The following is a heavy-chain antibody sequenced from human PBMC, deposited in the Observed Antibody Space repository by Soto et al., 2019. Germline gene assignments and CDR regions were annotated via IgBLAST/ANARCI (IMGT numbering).Heavy chain of an antibody. D-gene: IGHD5-18*01. J-gene: IGHJ4*02. V-gene: IGHV3-23*01. Sequence: LRLSCAASGFTFSSYAMSWVRQAPGKGLEWVSAISGSGGSTYYADSVKGRFTISRDNSKNTLYLQMNSLRAEDTALYYCARRETATIGTLFCFHYWGQGTLVTGSS. CDR2: ISGSGGST. CDR3: ARRETATIGTLFCFHY. CDR1: GFTFSSYA.